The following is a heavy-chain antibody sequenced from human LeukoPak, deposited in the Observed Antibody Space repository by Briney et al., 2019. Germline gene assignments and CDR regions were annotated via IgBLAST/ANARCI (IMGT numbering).Heavy chain of an antibody. V-gene: IGHV3-30*03. CDR1: GFTFSSYG. Sequence: GGSLRLSCAASGFTFSSYGMHWVRQAPGKGLEWVAVISYDGSNKYYADSVKGRFTISRDNSKNTLYLQMNSLRAEDTAVYYCARGRVAYSSSPGDYWGQGTLVTVSS. D-gene: IGHD6-6*01. CDR2: ISYDGSNK. CDR3: ARGRVAYSSSPGDY. J-gene: IGHJ4*02.